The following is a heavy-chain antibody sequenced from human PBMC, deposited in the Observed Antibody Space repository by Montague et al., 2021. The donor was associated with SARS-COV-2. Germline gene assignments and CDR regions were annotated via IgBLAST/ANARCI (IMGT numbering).Heavy chain of an antibody. D-gene: IGHD3-22*01. CDR2: INHGGIT. CDR1: GGSFNDYY. J-gene: IGHJ4*02. Sequence: SETLSLTCAVYGGSFNDYYWSWIRQPPGKGLEWIGEINHGGITNYSPSLKSRVTISADTSKNQFSPKLKSVTAADTANYYCARGHQGVAMIVVVMIGAEYYLDYWGQGSLVTVSS. CDR3: ARGHQGVAMIVVVMIGAEYYLDY. V-gene: IGHV4-34*01.